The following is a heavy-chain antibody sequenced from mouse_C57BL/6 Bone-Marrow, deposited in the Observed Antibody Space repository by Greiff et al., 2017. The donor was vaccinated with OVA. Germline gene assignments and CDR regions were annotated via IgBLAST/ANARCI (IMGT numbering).Heavy chain of an antibody. V-gene: IGHV5-4*03. CDR1: GFTFSSYA. D-gene: IGHD1-1*01. J-gene: IGHJ4*01. Sequence: EVMLVESGGGLVKPGGSLKLSCAASGFTFSSYAMSWVRQTPEKRLEWVATISDGGSYTYYPDNVKGRFTISRENAKNNLYLQMSHLKSEDTAMYYCARGPLATVDAMDYWGQGTSVTVSS. CDR3: ARGPLATVDAMDY. CDR2: ISDGGSYT.